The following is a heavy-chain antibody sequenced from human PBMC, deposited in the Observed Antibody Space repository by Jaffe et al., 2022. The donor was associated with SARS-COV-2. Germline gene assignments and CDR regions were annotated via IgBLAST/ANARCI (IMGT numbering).Heavy chain of an antibody. CDR2: IYYSGST. CDR3: ARGPYYSLFDY. Sequence: QVQLQESGPGLVKPSETLSLTCTVSGGSISSYYWSWIRQPPGKGLEWIGYIYYSGSTNYNPSLKSRVTISVDTSKNQFSLKLSSVTAADTAVYYCARGPYYSLFDYWGQGTLVTVSS. V-gene: IGHV4-59*01. CDR1: GGSISSYY. D-gene: IGHD3-10*01. J-gene: IGHJ4*02.